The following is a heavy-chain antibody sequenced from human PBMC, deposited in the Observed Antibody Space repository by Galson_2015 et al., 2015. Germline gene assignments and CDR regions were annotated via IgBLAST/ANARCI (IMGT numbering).Heavy chain of an antibody. CDR3: ASSKRFGEFCFDY. CDR2: ISYDGSNK. D-gene: IGHD3-10*01. J-gene: IGHJ4*02. CDR1: GFTFSSYA. Sequence: SLRLSCAASGFTFSSYAMHWVRQAPGKGLEWVAVISYDGSNKYYADSVKGRFTISRDNSKNTLYLQMNSLRAEDTAVYYCASSKRFGEFCFDYWGQGTLITVSS. V-gene: IGHV3-30-3*01.